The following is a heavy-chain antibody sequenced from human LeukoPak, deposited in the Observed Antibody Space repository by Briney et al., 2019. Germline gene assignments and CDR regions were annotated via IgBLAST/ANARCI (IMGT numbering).Heavy chain of an antibody. Sequence: SETLSLTCAVYGGSFSNHHWSWIRQTPGKALEWIGEIYQSGTTNYSPSLKSRVTISLDMSKNQFSLKLSSVTAADTAVYYCARWLRRETWFDPWGQGTLVTVSS. CDR3: ARWLRRETWFDP. D-gene: IGHD5-12*01. CDR1: GGSFSNHH. V-gene: IGHV4-34*01. J-gene: IGHJ5*02. CDR2: IYQSGTT.